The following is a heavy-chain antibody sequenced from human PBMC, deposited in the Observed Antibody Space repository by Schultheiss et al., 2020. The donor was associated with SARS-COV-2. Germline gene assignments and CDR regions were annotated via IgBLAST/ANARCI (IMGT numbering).Heavy chain of an antibody. CDR3: ASSSDDYGDYEVPYV. CDR2: IYYSGST. V-gene: IGHV4-59*08. J-gene: IGHJ6*04. D-gene: IGHD4-17*01. Sequence: SETLSLTCTVSGGSISSYYWNWIRQPPGKGLEWIGYIYYSGSTNYKPSLKSRVTISVDTSKNQFSLKLSSVTAADTAVYYCASSSDDYGDYEVPYVWGKGTTVTVSS. CDR1: GGSISSYY.